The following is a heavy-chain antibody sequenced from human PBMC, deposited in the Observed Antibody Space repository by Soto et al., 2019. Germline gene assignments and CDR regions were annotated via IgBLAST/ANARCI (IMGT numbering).Heavy chain of an antibody. D-gene: IGHD3-16*01. CDR1: GRTLSEIS. Sequence: GASVKVSCKVSGRTLSEISIHWARQAPGRGPEWMGGFDPEYGKTTYAQKFQGRFTMTEDTSTDTAYVELSSLRSDDTAVYYCATDEGDSFNLNYNYMDVWGKGTTVTVSS. CDR2: FDPEYGKT. CDR3: ATDEGDSFNLNYNYMDV. V-gene: IGHV1-24*01. J-gene: IGHJ6*03.